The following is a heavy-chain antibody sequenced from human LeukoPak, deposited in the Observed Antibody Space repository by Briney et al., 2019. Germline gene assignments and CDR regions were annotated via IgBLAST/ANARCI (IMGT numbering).Heavy chain of an antibody. V-gene: IGHV1-8*01. CDR2: MNPDSGDT. CDR1: GYTFTMYD. Sequence: GPVKVSCKASGYTFTMYDVNWVRQATGQGLEYMGWMNPDSGDTGYTQKFRDRVTMTRNTSISTAYMELRGLKSEDTAIYYCARPRSSWYSDSFDIWGQGTVVTVSS. CDR3: ARPRSSWYSDSFDI. J-gene: IGHJ3*02. D-gene: IGHD6-19*01.